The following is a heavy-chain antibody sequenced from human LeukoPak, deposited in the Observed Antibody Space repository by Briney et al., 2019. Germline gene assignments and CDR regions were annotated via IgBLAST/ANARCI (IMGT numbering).Heavy chain of an antibody. V-gene: IGHV5-51*01. CDR2: IYPGDSDT. CDR1: GYRFDTYW. Sequence: GESLKISCKASGYRFDTYWIAWVRQMPGKGLEWMGIIYPGDSDTRYSPSFQGQVTISADKSISTAYLQWSSLKASDTAMYYCARDYYGSGSYRPKYYFDYWGQGTLVTVSS. CDR3: ARDYYGSGSYRPKYYFDY. D-gene: IGHD3-10*01. J-gene: IGHJ4*02.